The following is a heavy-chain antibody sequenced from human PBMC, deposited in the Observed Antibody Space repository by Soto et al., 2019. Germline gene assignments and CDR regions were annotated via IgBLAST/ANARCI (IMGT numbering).Heavy chain of an antibody. D-gene: IGHD1-7*01. Sequence: PGGSLRLSCAASGFTFSSYAMNWVRQAPGKGLEWVSAISSSGDSTYYADSVKGRFAISRDNSKNTLYLQMNPLGAEDTAVYYCAKRYSWNSRDIYGMDVWGQGTTVTVSS. J-gene: IGHJ6*02. CDR1: GFTFSSYA. V-gene: IGHV3-23*01. CDR3: AKRYSWNSRDIYGMDV. CDR2: ISSSGDST.